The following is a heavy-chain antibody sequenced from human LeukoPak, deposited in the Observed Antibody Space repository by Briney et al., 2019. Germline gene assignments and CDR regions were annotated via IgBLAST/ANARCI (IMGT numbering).Heavy chain of an antibody. D-gene: IGHD3-10*01. V-gene: IGHV3-23*01. J-gene: IGHJ4*02. CDR3: ARDLSPVVRASPMGY. CDR2: ISGSGGST. Sequence: HTGGSLRLSCAASGFTFSSYAMNWVRQAPGKGLEWVSGISGSGGSTYYADSVKGRFTISRDNSKNTLYLQMNSLRAEDTAVYYCARDLSPVVRASPMGYWGQGTLVTVSS. CDR1: GFTFSSYA.